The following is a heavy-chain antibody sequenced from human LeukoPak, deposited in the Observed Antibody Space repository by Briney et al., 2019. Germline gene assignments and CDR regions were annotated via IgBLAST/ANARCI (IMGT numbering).Heavy chain of an antibody. CDR1: GYSFTSYW. Sequence: GESLKISCKGSGYSFTSYWISWVRQMPGKGLEWMGRIDPSDSYTNYSPSFQGHVTISADKSISTAYLQWSSLKASDTAMYYCARRDGYCSSTSCYADYYYGMDVWGQGTTVTVSS. J-gene: IGHJ6*02. V-gene: IGHV5-10-1*01. D-gene: IGHD2-2*01. CDR3: ARRDGYCSSTSCYADYYYGMDV. CDR2: IDPSDSYT.